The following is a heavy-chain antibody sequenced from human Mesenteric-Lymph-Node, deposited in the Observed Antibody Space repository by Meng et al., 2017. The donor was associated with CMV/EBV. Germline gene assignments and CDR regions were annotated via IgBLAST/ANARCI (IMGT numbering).Heavy chain of an antibody. CDR3: ARDRDTDWYSPFDY. CDR2: NNPKTGGR. V-gene: IGHV1-2*06. D-gene: IGHD3-9*01. J-gene: IGHJ4*02. CDR1: GYTLTDYS. Sequence: HVPLVLSGPPVVKPRPSVTFPRKASGYTLTDYSINWVRQAPGQGLEWMGRNNPKTGGRSYAQNFQGRVAMTRDTSINTAYMEVNRLNSDDTAMYYCARDRDTDWYSPFDYWGPGTLVTVSS.